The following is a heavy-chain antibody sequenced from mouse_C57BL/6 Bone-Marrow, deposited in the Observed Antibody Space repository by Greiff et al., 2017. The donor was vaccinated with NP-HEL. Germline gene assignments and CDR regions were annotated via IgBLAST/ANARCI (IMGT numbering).Heavy chain of an antibody. Sequence: EVQLKESGPVLVKPGASVKMSCKASGYTFTDYYMNWVKQSHGKSLEWIGVINPYNGGTSYNQKFKGKATLTVDKSSSTAYMELNSLTSEDSAVYYCARVGYYVFAYWGQGTLVTVSA. J-gene: IGHJ3*01. CDR1: GYTFTDYY. D-gene: IGHD2-3*01. CDR3: ARVGYYVFAY. V-gene: IGHV1-19*01. CDR2: INPYNGGT.